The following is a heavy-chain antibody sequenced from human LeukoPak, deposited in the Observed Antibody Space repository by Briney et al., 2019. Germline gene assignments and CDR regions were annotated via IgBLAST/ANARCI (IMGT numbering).Heavy chain of an antibody. J-gene: IGHJ4*02. CDR1: GCTFTDYY. CDR3: RRTTWYQVTTEYTPPVFDD. CDR2: IIPVFHTP. V-gene: IGHV1-69*13. D-gene: IGHD1-7*01. Sequence: ASVNVSCKASGCTFTDYYMHWVRQAPGQGLEWMGGIIPVFHTPKYEQKFQGRITITADESTGTAHMELSSLRPKPTATYFCRRTTWYQVTTEYTPPVFDDWGQGTLVTVSS.